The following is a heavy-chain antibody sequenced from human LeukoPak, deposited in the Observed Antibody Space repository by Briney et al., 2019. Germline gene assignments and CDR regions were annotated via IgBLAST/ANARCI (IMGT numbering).Heavy chain of an antibody. CDR1: GGSISSSNW. CDR3: ARDRYYDSSGYFAY. J-gene: IGHJ4*02. Sequence: SETLSLTCTVSGGSISSSNWWSWVRQPPGKGLEWIGEIYHSGSTNYNPSLKSRVTISVDKSKNQSSLKLSSVTAADTAVYSCARDRYYDSSGYFAYWGQGTLVTVSS. CDR2: IYHSGST. V-gene: IGHV4-4*02. D-gene: IGHD3-22*01.